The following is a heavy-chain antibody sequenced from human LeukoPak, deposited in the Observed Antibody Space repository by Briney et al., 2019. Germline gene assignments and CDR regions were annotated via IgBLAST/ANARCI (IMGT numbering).Heavy chain of an antibody. V-gene: IGHV4-61*01. J-gene: IGHJ4*02. D-gene: IGHD3-22*01. CDR1: GGSISSSSYY. Sequence: PSETLSLTCTVSGGSISSSSYYWSWIRQPPGKGLEWIGYIYYSGSTNYNPSLKSRVTISVDTSKNQFSLKLSSVTAADTAVYYCARGADYYDSSGYSTFFDYWGQGTLVTVSS. CDR3: ARGADYYDSSGYSTFFDY. CDR2: IYYSGST.